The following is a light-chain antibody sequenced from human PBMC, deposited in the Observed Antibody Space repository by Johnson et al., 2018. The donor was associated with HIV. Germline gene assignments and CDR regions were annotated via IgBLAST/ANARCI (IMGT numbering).Light chain of an antibody. CDR2: ENN. CDR3: GTWDNSLNVYV. J-gene: IGLJ1*01. V-gene: IGLV1-51*02. Sequence: QSVLTQPPSVSAAPGQKVTISCSGSSSNIGNNYVSWYQQLPGTAPKVLIHENNKRPSGIPDRFSGSKSGTSATLGITGLQTGDEADYFCGTWDNSLNVYVFGTATKVTVL. CDR1: SSNIGNNY.